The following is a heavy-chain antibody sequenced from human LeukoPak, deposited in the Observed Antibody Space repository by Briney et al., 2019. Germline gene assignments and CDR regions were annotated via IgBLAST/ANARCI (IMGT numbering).Heavy chain of an antibody. Sequence: GGSLRLSCAASGFTFSSYAMHWVRQAPGKGLEWVAVISYDGSNKYYADSVKGRFTISRDNSKNTLYLQMNSLRAEDTAVYYCARAGYCSSTSCYDYYYYMDVWGKGTTVTVSS. D-gene: IGHD2-2*01. V-gene: IGHV3-30-3*01. CDR3: ARAGYCSSTSCYDYYYYMDV. CDR1: GFTFSSYA. J-gene: IGHJ6*03. CDR2: ISYDGSNK.